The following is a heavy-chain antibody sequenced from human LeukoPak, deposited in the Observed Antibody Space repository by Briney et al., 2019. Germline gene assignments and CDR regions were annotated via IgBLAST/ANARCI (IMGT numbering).Heavy chain of an antibody. V-gene: IGHV3-74*01. D-gene: IGHD5-24*01. J-gene: IGHJ4*02. CDR3: ARNVGYNYPIDF. CDR2: ITADGRST. CDR1: ASDFRTSW. Sequence: GGSLRLSCASSASDFRTSWMHWVRQGPGTGLVWVSLITADGRSTTYADSVKGRFTISRDNAKNSLYLQMNSLRAEDTAVYYCARNVGYNYPIDFWGQGTLVTVSS.